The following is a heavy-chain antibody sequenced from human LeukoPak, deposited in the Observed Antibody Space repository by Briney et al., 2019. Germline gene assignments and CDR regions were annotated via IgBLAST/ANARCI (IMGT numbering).Heavy chain of an antibody. CDR2: ISSSSRYI. CDR3: AREGWFGKYACFDY. Sequence: PAGSLRLSCVVSGFIFSTYSMKWVRQAPGKGLEWVSSISSSSRYIYYADSVKGRFTISRDNAKNSLYLQMNSPRAEDTAVYYCAREGWFGKYACFDYWGQGTLVTVSA. V-gene: IGHV3-21*01. CDR1: GFIFSTYS. D-gene: IGHD3-10*01. J-gene: IGHJ4*02.